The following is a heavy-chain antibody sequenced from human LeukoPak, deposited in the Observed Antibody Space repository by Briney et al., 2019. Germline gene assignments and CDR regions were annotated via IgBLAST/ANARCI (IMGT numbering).Heavy chain of an antibody. CDR2: ISGGGGSP. V-gene: IGHV3-23*01. Sequence: GSLRLSCAASGFTFSSYAMSWVRQAPGKGLEWVSAISGGGGSPYYADSVKGRFTISRDNSKNTLYLQMNSLRAEDTAVYYCANDRIAAAGIIYWGQGTLVTVSS. CDR3: ANDRIAAAGIIY. J-gene: IGHJ4*02. CDR1: GFTFSSYA. D-gene: IGHD6-13*01.